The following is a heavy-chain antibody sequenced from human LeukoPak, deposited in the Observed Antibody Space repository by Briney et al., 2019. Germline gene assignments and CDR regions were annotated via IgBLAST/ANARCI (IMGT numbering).Heavy chain of an antibody. D-gene: IGHD3-22*01. V-gene: IGHV1-69*13. Sequence: SVKVSCKASGYTFTSYGISWVRQAPGQGLEWMGGIIPLFGTANYAQKFQGRVTITADESTSTVYMELSSLRFEDTAVYYCAREWNYETSGYFFYYWGQGTLVTVSS. CDR3: AREWNYETSGYFFYY. CDR1: GYTFTSYG. J-gene: IGHJ4*02. CDR2: IIPLFGTA.